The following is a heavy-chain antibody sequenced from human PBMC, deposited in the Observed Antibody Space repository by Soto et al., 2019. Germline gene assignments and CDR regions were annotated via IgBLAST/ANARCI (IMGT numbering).Heavy chain of an antibody. J-gene: IGHJ4*02. CDR2: IYPGDSDT. Sequence: GESLKSSCKGSGYSFTSYRIGWVRQMPGKGLEWMGIIYPGDSDTRYSPSFQGQVIISADKSYSTVYLQWSSLKASDTAMYYCARHHLYCSSSSCYTSYYFDYWGQGTLVTVSS. CDR1: GYSFTSYR. D-gene: IGHD2-2*02. CDR3: ARHHLYCSSSSCYTSYYFDY. V-gene: IGHV5-51*01.